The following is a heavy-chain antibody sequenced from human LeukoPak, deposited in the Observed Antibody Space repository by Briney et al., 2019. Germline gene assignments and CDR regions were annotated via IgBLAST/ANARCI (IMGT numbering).Heavy chain of an antibody. V-gene: IGHV3-23*05. CDR2: IDGSGRMT. CDR1: GFTLSNYA. Sequence: PGGSLRLSCGASGFTLSNYAVNWVRQAPGKGLEWVSGIDGSGRMTYYTDSVNGRFSISRDNSKSTVYLHMNSLRDEDTAIYYRAKTGRRDGYIRGSFDHWGQGTLVTVSS. CDR3: AKTGRRDGYIRGSFDH. J-gene: IGHJ4*02. D-gene: IGHD5-24*01.